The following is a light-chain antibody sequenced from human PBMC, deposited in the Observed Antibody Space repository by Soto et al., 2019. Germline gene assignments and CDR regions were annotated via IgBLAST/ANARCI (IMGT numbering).Light chain of an antibody. CDR3: QKYNSAPLT. Sequence: CPAPRPLSPGERASLSCMASQSVSSYLAWYQQKPGQAPRLLIYDASNRATGIPARFSGSGSGTDFTLTISSLEPEDVATYYCQKYNSAPLTFGGGTKVDIK. CDR2: DAS. V-gene: IGKV3-11*01. CDR1: QSVSSY. J-gene: IGKJ4*01.